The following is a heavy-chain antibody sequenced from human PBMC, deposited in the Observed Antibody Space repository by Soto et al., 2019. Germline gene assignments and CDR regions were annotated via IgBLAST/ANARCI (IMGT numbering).Heavy chain of an antibody. V-gene: IGHV1-2*02. CDR2: INPNSGGT. J-gene: IGHJ4*01. CDR3: ARDSSDIVVVVAATDFDY. Sequence: VHVSRPACGYTFTHYSMHCVRQAPGQGPELMGWINPNSGGTHYAQKFQGRVTMTRDTSISTAYMELSRLRSDDKAVYYCARDSSDIVVVVAATDFDYWGHGTLVTFSS. CDR1: GYTFTHYS. D-gene: IGHD2-15*01.